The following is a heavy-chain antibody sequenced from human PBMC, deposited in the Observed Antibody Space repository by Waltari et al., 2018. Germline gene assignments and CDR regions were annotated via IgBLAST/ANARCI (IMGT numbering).Heavy chain of an antibody. J-gene: IGHJ4*03. Sequence: EVQLVESGGGLVQPGGSLILSCAASGFTFSSSTMHWVRQASGKGLEWVGRIRSKSSNYETGYAASVIGRFTISRDDSKNTAYLQMNSRKTEDTAGDYCTSRLDSWGQGVVGTVSS. V-gene: IGHV3-73*01. D-gene: IGHD3-16*01. CDR2: IRSKSSNYET. CDR1: GFTFSSST. CDR3: TSRLDS.